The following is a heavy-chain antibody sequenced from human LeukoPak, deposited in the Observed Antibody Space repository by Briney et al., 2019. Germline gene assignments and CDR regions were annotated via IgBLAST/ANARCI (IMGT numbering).Heavy chain of an antibody. D-gene: IGHD3-9*01. Sequence: ASVKVSCKASGYTFTGYYTHWVRQAPGQGLEWMGWINPNSGGTNYAQKFQGRVTMTRDTSISTAYMELSRLRSDDTAVYYCARVRDYDILTPFDPWGQGTLVTVSS. CDR2: INPNSGGT. CDR1: GYTFTGYY. CDR3: ARVRDYDILTPFDP. V-gene: IGHV1-2*02. J-gene: IGHJ5*02.